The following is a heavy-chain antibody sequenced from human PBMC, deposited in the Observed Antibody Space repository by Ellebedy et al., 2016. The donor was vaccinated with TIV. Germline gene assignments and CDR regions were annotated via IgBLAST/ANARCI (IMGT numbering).Heavy chain of an antibody. J-gene: IGHJ5*02. V-gene: IGHV1-69*10. Sequence: SVKVSCKASGGTFSNYSISWVRQAPGQGLEWMGGIIPILGIVNYAQKFQGRVTITADKSTSTASMELSSLRSEDTAVYYCAGAAVVVATPVDWFDPWGQGTLVTVSS. D-gene: IGHD2-15*01. CDR1: GGTFSNYS. CDR2: IIPILGIV. CDR3: AGAAVVVATPVDWFDP.